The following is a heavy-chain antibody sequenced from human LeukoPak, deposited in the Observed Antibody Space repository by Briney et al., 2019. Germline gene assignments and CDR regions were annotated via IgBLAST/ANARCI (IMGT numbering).Heavy chain of an antibody. CDR2: IYYSGST. Sequence: PSETLSLTCTVSGGSISHYYWSWIRQPPGKGLEWIGYIYYSGSTNYNPSLKSRVTISVDTSKNQFSLKLRSVTAADTAVYYCARVLGAYCGGDCYFDAFDIWGQGTMVTVSS. CDR1: GGSISHYY. CDR3: ARVLGAYCGGDCYFDAFDI. D-gene: IGHD2-21*02. J-gene: IGHJ3*02. V-gene: IGHV4-59*01.